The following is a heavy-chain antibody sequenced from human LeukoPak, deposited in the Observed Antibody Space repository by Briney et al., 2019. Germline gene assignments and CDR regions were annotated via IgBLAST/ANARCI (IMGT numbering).Heavy chain of an antibody. V-gene: IGHV1-69*05. J-gene: IGHJ4*02. CDR1: GGTFSSYA. CDR3: ARGGTFYRRTLLNYFDY. D-gene: IGHD1-14*01. CDR2: IIPISGTA. Sequence: SVKVSCKASGGTFSSYAISWVRQAPGQGLEWMVGIIPISGTANYAQKFQGRVTFTTDESTSTAYMELTSLRSEDTAVYYCARGGTFYRRTLLNYFDYWGQGSLVTVSS.